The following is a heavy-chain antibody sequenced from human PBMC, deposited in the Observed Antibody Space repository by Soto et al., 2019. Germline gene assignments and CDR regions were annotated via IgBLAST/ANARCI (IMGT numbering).Heavy chain of an antibody. CDR1: GYTFTGYY. J-gene: IGHJ4*02. CDR3: AREYYYGSGPWY. Sequence: ASVKVSCKASGYTFTGYYMHWVRQAPGQGLEWMGWINPNSGGTNYAQKFQGWVTMTRDTSISTAYMELRRLRSDDTAVYYCAREYYYGSGPWYCGQGTLVTVSS. D-gene: IGHD3-10*01. V-gene: IGHV1-2*04. CDR2: INPNSGGT.